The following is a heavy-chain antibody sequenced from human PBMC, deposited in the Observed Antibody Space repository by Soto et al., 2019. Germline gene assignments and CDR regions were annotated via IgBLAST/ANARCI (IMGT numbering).Heavy chain of an antibody. CDR1: GGSFSGYY. CDR3: ARGPLVALYYYYMDV. Sequence: SETLSLTCAVYGGSFSGYYWSWIRQPPGKGLEWIGEINHSGSTNYNPSLKSRVTISVDTSKNQFSLKLSSVTAADTAVYYCARGPLVALYYYYMDVWGKGTTVTVSS. J-gene: IGHJ6*03. D-gene: IGHD5-12*01. CDR2: INHSGST. V-gene: IGHV4-34*01.